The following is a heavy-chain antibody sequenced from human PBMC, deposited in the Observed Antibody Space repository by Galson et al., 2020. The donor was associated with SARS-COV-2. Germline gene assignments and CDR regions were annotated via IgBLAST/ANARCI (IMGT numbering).Heavy chain of an antibody. CDR2: INPSGDIT. CDR1: GYTFISFY. V-gene: IGHV1-46*04. CDR3: AREWGDINSSVFDY. J-gene: IGHJ4*02. Sequence: GESLKIPCKASGYTFISFYIHWVRQAPGQGLEWMGVINPSGDITSYAQQLRGRVTVTRDMSTQTVYMELSSLTSEDTAVYYCAREWGDINSSVFDYWGQGSLVVVSS. D-gene: IGHD2-21*01.